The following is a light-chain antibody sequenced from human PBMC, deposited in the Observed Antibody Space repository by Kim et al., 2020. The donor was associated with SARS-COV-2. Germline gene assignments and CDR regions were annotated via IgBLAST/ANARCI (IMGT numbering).Light chain of an antibody. CDR3: NSRDSSGNHVV. J-gene: IGLJ2*01. CDR2: GKN. V-gene: IGLV3-19*01. Sequence: GQTVRITGQGDSLRSYYASWYQQKPGQARVLVIYGKNNRPSGIPDRFSGSSSGNTASLTITGAQAEDEADYYCNSRDSSGNHVVFGGGTKLTVL. CDR1: SLRSYY.